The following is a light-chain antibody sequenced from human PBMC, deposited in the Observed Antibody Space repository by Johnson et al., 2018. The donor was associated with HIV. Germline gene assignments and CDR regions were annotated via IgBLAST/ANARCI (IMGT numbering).Light chain of an antibody. Sequence: QSVLTQPPSASAAPGQKVTISCSGSRSTIGNNYVSWYQQLPGTGPKCLIYVNNKLPTGIPDRFSDAKSDTSATVGMTGRQTGAEADYYCGTWDSSLRTGFFGTGTKVTVL. J-gene: IGLJ1*01. CDR2: VNN. V-gene: IGLV1-51*01. CDR1: RSTIGNNY. CDR3: GTWDSSLRTGF.